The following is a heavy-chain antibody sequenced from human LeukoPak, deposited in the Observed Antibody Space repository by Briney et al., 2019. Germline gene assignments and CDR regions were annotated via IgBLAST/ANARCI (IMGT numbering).Heavy chain of an antibody. CDR2: FDPEDGET. Sequence: ASVKVSCKVSGYTLTELSMHWVRQAPGKGLEWMGGFDPEDGETIYAQKFQGRVTMTEDTSTDTAYMELSSLRSEDTAVYYCAILGYSYGYGDAFDIWGQGTMVTVSS. CDR3: AILGYSYGYGDAFDI. J-gene: IGHJ3*02. V-gene: IGHV1-24*01. CDR1: GYTLTELS. D-gene: IGHD5-18*01.